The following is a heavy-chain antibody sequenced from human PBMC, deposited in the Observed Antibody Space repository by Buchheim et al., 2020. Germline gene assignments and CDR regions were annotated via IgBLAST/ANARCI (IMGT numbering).Heavy chain of an antibody. CDR3: ARGQPPNYGWGWFDP. CDR2: INHSGST. Sequence: QVQLQQWGAGLLKPSETLSLTCAVYGGSFSGYYWSWIRQPPGKGLEWIGEINHSGSTNYNPSLKSRVTISVDTSKNQFSLKLSSVNAADTAVYYCARGQPPNYGWGWFDPWGQGTL. J-gene: IGHJ5*02. CDR1: GGSFSGYY. V-gene: IGHV4-34*01. D-gene: IGHD1-7*01.